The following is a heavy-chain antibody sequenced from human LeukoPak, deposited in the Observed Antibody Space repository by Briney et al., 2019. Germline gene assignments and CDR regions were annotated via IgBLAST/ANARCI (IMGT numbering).Heavy chain of an antibody. CDR3: ARDEYMGYKIIAVAGS. CDR1: GYTFTSYY. V-gene: IGHV1-46*01. CDR2: INPSGGST. J-gene: IGHJ4*02. Sequence: ASVKVSCKASGYTFTSYYMHWLRQAPGQGLEWMGIINPSGGSTSYAQKFQGRVTMTRDTSTSTVYMELSSLRSEDTAVYYCARDEYMGYKIIAVAGSWGQGTLVTVSS. D-gene: IGHD6-19*01.